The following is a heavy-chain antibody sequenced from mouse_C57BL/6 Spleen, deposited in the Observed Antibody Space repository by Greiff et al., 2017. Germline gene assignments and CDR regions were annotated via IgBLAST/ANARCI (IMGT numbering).Heavy chain of an antibody. CDR1: GYTFTSYW. CDR3: ARMRGTPYWYFDV. D-gene: IGHD2-14*01. CDR2: IDPSDSYP. J-gene: IGHJ1*03. Sequence: QVQLQQPGAELVMPGASVKLSCKASGYTFTSYWMHWVKQRPGQGLEWIGEIDPSDSYPNYNQKFKGKSTLTVDKSSSTASMQLSSLTSEDSAVYYCARMRGTPYWYFDVWGTGTTVTVSS. V-gene: IGHV1-69*01.